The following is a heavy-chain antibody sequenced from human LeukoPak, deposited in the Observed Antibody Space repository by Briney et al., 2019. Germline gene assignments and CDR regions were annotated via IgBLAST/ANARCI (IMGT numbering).Heavy chain of an antibody. CDR1: GGSISSGGYY. Sequence: SETLSLTCTVSGGSISSGGYYWSWIRQHPGKGLEWIGYIYYSGSTYYNPSLKSRATISVDTSRNQFSLRLSSVTAADTAVYYCARRSEYHWFDPWGQGTLVTVSS. CDR2: IYYSGST. V-gene: IGHV4-31*03. CDR3: ARRSEYHWFDP. D-gene: IGHD2-2*01. J-gene: IGHJ5*02.